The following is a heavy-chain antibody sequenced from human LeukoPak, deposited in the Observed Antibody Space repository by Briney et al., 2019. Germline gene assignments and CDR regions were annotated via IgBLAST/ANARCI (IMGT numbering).Heavy chain of an antibody. CDR3: VSGFLQWLY. CDR1: GFIFGGYW. V-gene: IGHV3-7*01. Sequence: PGGSLRLSCAASGFIFGGYWMSWVRQAPGRGLEWVANTNPDGSIKYYVDSVKGRFTISRDNAKNSLYLQMNSLRAEDTAVYYCVSGFLQWLYWGQGTLVTVSS. J-gene: IGHJ4*02. D-gene: IGHD3-3*01. CDR2: TNPDGSIK.